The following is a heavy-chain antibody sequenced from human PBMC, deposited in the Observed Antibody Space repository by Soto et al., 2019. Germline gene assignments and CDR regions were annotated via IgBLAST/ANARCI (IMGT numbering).Heavy chain of an antibody. J-gene: IGHJ4*02. CDR1: GGSISSSSYY. V-gene: IGHV4-39*01. Sequence: PSETLSLTCTVSGGSISSSSYYWGWIRQPPGKGLELIGSIYYSGSTYYNPSLKSRVTISVDTSKNQFSLKLSSVTAADTAVYYCARQKDIVVVVAANYFDYWGQGTLVTVS. CDR2: IYYSGST. D-gene: IGHD2-15*01. CDR3: ARQKDIVVVVAANYFDY.